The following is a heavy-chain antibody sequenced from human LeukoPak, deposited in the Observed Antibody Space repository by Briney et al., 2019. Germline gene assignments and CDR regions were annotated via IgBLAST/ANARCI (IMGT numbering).Heavy chain of an antibody. V-gene: IGHV3-21*01. J-gene: IGHJ6*04. CDR3: ARSRITMVRGTPSHYYYYYGMDV. Sequence: RRSLRLSCAASGFTFSSYSTNWVRHAPGKGLEWVSSISSSSSYIYYAVSVKGRFTISRDNAKNSLYLQMNSLRAEDTAVYYCARSRITMVRGTPSHYYYYYGMDVWGKGTTVTVSS. CDR2: ISSSSSYI. CDR1: GFTFSSYS. D-gene: IGHD3-10*01.